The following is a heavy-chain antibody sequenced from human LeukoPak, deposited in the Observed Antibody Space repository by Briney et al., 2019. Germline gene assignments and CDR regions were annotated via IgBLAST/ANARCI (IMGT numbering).Heavy chain of an antibody. V-gene: IGHV3-30*02. D-gene: IGHD6-13*01. CDR2: IRYDGSNK. CDR1: GFTFNNYG. Sequence: GGSLRLSCAASGFTFNNYGMHWVRQAPGRGLEWVAFIRYDGSNKYYADSVKGRFTISRDNSKNTLYLQMNSLRAEDTAVYYCARSRRSWSTFDYWGQGTLVTVSS. CDR3: ARSRRSWSTFDY. J-gene: IGHJ4*02.